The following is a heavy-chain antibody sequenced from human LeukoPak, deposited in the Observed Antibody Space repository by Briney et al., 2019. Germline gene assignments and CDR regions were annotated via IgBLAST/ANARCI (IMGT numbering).Heavy chain of an antibody. D-gene: IGHD1-7*01. CDR1: GFTFSSYA. V-gene: IGHV3-23*01. Sequence: PGGSLRLSCAASGFTFSSYAMSWVRQAPGKGLEWVSILSDSGANTYYADSVEGRFTISRDNSKNTLYLQTSSLRAEDTAVYYCARGGNSFVLDYWGQGTLVTVSS. CDR3: ARGGNSFVLDY. J-gene: IGHJ4*02. CDR2: LSDSGANT.